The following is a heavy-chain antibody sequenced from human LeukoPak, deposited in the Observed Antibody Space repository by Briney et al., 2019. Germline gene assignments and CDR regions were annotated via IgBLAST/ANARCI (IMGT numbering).Heavy chain of an antibody. CDR3: AKEKYQHSAAGPLDV. V-gene: IGHV3-9*01. CDR1: GFTFDDYA. J-gene: IGHJ6*02. D-gene: IGHD6-13*01. Sequence: GGSLRLSCAASGFTFDDYAMHWVRQAPGKGLEWVSGISWNSGSIGYADSVKGRFTISRDNAKNSLYLQMNSLRAEDTALYYCAKEKYQHSAAGPLDVWGQGTTVTVSS. CDR2: ISWNSGSI.